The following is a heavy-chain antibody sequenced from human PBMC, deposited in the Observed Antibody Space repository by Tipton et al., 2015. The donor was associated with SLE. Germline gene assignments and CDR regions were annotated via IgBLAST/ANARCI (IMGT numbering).Heavy chain of an antibody. CDR3: VRGRSWFDP. CDR2: VKSDGSSA. Sequence: SGFTFSNYWMHWVRQAPGKGLVWVSRVKSDGSSASYADSVRGRFTIFRDNAKNSLYLQMNTLRVEDTAVYYCVRGRSWFDPWGQGALVTVSS. V-gene: IGHV3-74*01. J-gene: IGHJ5*02. CDR1: GFTFSNYW.